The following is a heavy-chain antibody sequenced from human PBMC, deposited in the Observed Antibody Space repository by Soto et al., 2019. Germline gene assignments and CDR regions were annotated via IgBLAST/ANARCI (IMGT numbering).Heavy chain of an antibody. CDR3: ARVGITGSSSWYYFDY. Sequence: ASVKVSCKASGYTFTGYYMHWVRQAPGQGLEWMGWINPNSGGTNYAQKFQGWVTMTRDTSISTAYMEVSRLRSDDTAVYYCARVGITGSSSWYYFDYWGQGTLVTVSS. D-gene: IGHD6-13*01. CDR2: INPNSGGT. V-gene: IGHV1-2*04. J-gene: IGHJ4*02. CDR1: GYTFTGYY.